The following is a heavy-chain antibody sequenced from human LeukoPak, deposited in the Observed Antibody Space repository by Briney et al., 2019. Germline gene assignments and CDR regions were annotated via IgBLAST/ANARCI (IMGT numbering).Heavy chain of an antibody. V-gene: IGHV1-18*01. CDR2: ISAYNGNT. D-gene: IGHD3-3*01. CDR1: GGTFSSYA. J-gene: IGHJ5*02. Sequence: ASVKVSCKASGGTFSSYAISWVRQAPGQGLEWMGWISAYNGNTNYAQKLQGRVTITRDTSASTAYMELSSLRSEDTAVYYCAREGSERFLEWLPGNWFDPWGQGTLVTVSS. CDR3: AREGSERFLEWLPGNWFDP.